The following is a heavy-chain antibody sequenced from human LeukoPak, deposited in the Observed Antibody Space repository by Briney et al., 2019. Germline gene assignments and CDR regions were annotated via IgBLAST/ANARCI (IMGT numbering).Heavy chain of an antibody. Sequence: SEILSLTCTVSGGSIRTYYWSWIRQSPGKGLEWIGYVYHSGSTNYNPSLRSRATISVDTSENQFSLRLISVTAADTAMYYCARSIPTFGTAVAGYHFFDFWGQGTLVTVSS. CDR1: GGSIRTYY. D-gene: IGHD6-19*01. CDR3: ARSIPTFGTAVAGYHFFDF. J-gene: IGHJ4*02. CDR2: VYHSGST. V-gene: IGHV4-59*08.